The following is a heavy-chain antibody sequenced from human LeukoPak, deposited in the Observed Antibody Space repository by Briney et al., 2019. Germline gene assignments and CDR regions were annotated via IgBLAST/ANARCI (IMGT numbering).Heavy chain of an antibody. J-gene: IGHJ4*02. Sequence: ASVKVSCKASGFTFSGSAIQWVRQARGQRLEWIGWIVVGSGNIDYAQKFQGRVTITTDESTSTAYMELSSLRSEDTAVYYCARAYGSGSNIRDYWGQGTLVTVSS. V-gene: IGHV1-58*02. D-gene: IGHD3-10*01. CDR2: IVVGSGNI. CDR1: GFTFSGSA. CDR3: ARAYGSGSNIRDY.